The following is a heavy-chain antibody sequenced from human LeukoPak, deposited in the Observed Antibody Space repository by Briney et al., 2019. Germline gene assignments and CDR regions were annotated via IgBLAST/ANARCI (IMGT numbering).Heavy chain of an antibody. CDR2: ISSSGSTI. V-gene: IGHV3-48*03. CDR1: GFTFSSYE. D-gene: IGHD3-16*02. CDR3: ARVSLGLRLGELSLNVGKDY. J-gene: IGHJ4*02. Sequence: AGGSLRLSCAASGFTFSSYEMNWVRQAPGKGLERASYISSSGSTIYYADSVKGRFTISRDNAKNSLYLQMNSLRAEDTAVYYCARVSLGLRLGELSLNVGKDYWGQGTLVTVSS.